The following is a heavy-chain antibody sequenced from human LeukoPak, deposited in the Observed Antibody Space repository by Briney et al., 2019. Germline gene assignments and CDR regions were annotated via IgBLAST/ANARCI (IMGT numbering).Heavy chain of an antibody. V-gene: IGHV4-59*01. J-gene: IGHJ3*02. CDR1: GGSIRNYY. CDR2: IYYSGST. D-gene: IGHD3-9*01. Sequence: PSETLSLTCTVSGGSIRNYYWSWIRQPPGKGLEWIGYIYYSGSTNYNPSLKSRVTISVDTSKNQFSLKLSSVTAADTAVYYCAREACDILTACRAFDIWGQGTMVTVSS. CDR3: AREACDILTACRAFDI.